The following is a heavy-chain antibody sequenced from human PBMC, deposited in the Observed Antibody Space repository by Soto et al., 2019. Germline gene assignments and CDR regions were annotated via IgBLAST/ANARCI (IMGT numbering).Heavy chain of an antibody. CDR3: ARIFHASYFID. V-gene: IGHV2-26*01. Sequence: QVTLKESGPVLVKPTETLTLTCTVSGVSLNDATMGVSWIRQPPGKALEWLANIFSNDDKSYTSSLKSRLTISKDTSESQVVLTMTNVDPVDTATYYCARIFHASYFIDWGQGTLVTVSS. J-gene: IGHJ4*02. CDR2: IFSNDDK. CDR1: GVSLNDATMG. D-gene: IGHD1-26*01.